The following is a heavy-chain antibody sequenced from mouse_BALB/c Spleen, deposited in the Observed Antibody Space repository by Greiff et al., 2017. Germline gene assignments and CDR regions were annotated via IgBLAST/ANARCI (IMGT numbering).Heavy chain of an antibody. Sequence: VKLQESGAELVRPGVSVKISCKGSGYTFTDYAMHWVKQSHAKSLEWIGVISTYYGDASYNQKFKGKATMTVDKSSSTAYMELARLTSEDSAIYYCARSRGTTHYYAMDYWGQGTSVTVSS. V-gene: IGHV1S137*01. CDR2: ISTYYGDA. CDR3: ARSRGTTHYYAMDY. CDR1: GYTFTDYA. D-gene: IGHD1-1*01. J-gene: IGHJ4*01.